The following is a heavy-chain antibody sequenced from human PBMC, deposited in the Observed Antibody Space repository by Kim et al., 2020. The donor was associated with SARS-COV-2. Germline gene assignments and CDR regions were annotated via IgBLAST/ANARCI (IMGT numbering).Heavy chain of an antibody. V-gene: IGHV4-39*07. CDR1: GGSISSSSYY. D-gene: IGHD2-2*01. J-gene: IGHJ3*02. CDR2: IYYSGST. Sequence: SETLSLTCTVSGGSISSSSYYWGWIRQPPGKGLEWIGSIYYSGSTYYNPSLKSRVTISVDTSKNQFSLKLSSVTAADTAVYYCARGEVVPAANDAFDIWGQRTIVTVTS. CDR3: ARGEVVPAANDAFDI.